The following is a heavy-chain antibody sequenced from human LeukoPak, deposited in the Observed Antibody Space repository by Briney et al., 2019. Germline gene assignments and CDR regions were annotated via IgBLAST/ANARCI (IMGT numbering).Heavy chain of an antibody. V-gene: IGHV3-7*01. CDR1: GFPFSSSW. J-gene: IGHJ4*02. D-gene: IGHD6-19*01. CDR3: ARAGYSSGWYRTKYDY. Sequence: PGGSLRLSCAASGFPFSSSWMNWVRQAPGKGLEWVASIKPDETETYYVGSVKGRFTISRDTAKNSLYLQMNSLRAEDTAVYYCARAGYSSGWYRTKYDYWGQGTLVTVSS. CDR2: IKPDETET.